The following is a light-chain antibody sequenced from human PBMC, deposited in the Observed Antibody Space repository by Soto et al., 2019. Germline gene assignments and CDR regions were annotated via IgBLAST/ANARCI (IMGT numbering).Light chain of an antibody. CDR3: QQAYGLPLT. CDR2: AAS. V-gene: IGKV1D-12*01. CDR1: QGISSY. Sequence: DIPMTQSPSSVSASVGDRVTITCRASQGISSYLAWYQQKPGKAPKLLIYAASNLQTGVPSRFSGSASGTDFTLTISSLQPEDFAVYFCQQAYGLPLTFGGGTKVEIK. J-gene: IGKJ4*01.